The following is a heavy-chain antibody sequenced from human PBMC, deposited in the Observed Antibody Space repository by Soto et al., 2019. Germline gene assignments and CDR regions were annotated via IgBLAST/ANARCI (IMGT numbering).Heavy chain of an antibody. CDR3: ARTDRDFYGLEV. CDR2: ISAAGDP. Sequence: EVQLVESGGGLVQPGGSLRLSCEASGFTFRNYDMHWVRQGTGKGLEWVSGISAAGDPDYADSVEGRFTISRENAQNSFFLQMNSLRVGDKAVYYCARTDRDFYGLEVWGKGTTVIVSS. J-gene: IGHJ6*04. CDR1: GFTFRNYD. V-gene: IGHV3-13*05.